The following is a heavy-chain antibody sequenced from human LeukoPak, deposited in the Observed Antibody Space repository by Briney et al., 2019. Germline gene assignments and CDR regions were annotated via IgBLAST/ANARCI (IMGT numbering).Heavy chain of an antibody. CDR3: AKDGKTRNWNYFQAKPVY. D-gene: IGHD1-7*01. V-gene: IGHV3-21*04. CDR2: ISSSSSYI. Sequence: GGSLRLSCAASGFTFSSYSMNWVRQAPGKGLEWVSSISSSSSYIYYADSVKGRFSISRDISKNMLYLQMNSLRAEDTAIYYCAKDGKTRNWNYFQAKPVYWGQGTLVTVSS. CDR1: GFTFSSYS. J-gene: IGHJ4*02.